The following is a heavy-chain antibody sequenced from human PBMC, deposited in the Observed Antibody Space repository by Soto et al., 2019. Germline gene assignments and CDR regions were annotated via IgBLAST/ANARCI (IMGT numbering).Heavy chain of an antibody. CDR3: ARDSGSSGWYWYFDL. CDR1: GGTFSSYA. CDR2: IIPIFGTA. D-gene: IGHD6-19*01. J-gene: IGHJ2*01. V-gene: IGHV1-69*13. Sequence: GASVKVSCKASGGTFSSYAISWVRQAPGQGLEWMGGIIPIFGTANYAQKFQGRVTITADESTSTAYMELSSLRSEDTAVYYCARDSGSSGWYWYFDLWGRGTLVTVSS.